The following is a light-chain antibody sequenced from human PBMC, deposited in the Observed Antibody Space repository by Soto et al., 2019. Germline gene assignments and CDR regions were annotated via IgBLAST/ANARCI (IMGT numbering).Light chain of an antibody. Sequence: EIVLTQSPATLSLSPGERATLSCRASQSVSSYLAWYQQKPGQAPRLFIYDASNRATGIPARFSGSGSGTDFTLTISSLEPEDFAVYYCQQRSNWPPLWTFGQGTKVDIK. CDR1: QSVSSY. J-gene: IGKJ1*01. CDR3: QQRSNWPPLWT. CDR2: DAS. V-gene: IGKV3-11*01.